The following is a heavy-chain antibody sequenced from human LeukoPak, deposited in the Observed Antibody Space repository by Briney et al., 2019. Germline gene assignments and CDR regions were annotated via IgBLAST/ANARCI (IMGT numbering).Heavy chain of an antibody. CDR3: AKQSYARSLGE. D-gene: IGHD2-8*01. V-gene: IGHV3-23*01. Sequence: PGGSLRLSCATSGFPFSDFSMTWVRQAPGKGLEWISTTNSGGSSTDYAESVKGRFTISRDNFKNTLYLQMSSLRVEDTAMYYCAKQSYARSLGEGGPGTLVTVSS. CDR2: TNSGGSST. J-gene: IGHJ4*02. CDR1: GFPFSDFS.